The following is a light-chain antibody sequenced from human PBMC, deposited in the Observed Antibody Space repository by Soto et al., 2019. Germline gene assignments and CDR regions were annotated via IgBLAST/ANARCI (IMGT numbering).Light chain of an antibody. Sequence: EIVLTQSPATLSLSTGERATLSCRASQSVGGYLAWYQQKPGQAPRLLNFDVSNRATGIPARFSGSGSGTDFTLTNNSLEPEDFAVYYCQHRSRWLPFGGGTKV. CDR2: DVS. CDR3: QHRSRWLP. V-gene: IGKV3-11*01. J-gene: IGKJ4*01. CDR1: QSVGGY.